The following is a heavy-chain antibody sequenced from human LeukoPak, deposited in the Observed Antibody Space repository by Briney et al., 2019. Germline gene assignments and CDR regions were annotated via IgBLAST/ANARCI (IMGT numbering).Heavy chain of an antibody. V-gene: IGHV3-23*01. Sequence: GGSLRLSCAASGFTFSTYAMSWVRQAPGKGLQWVSAISGSGVSTYYADSVKGRFTISRDNSKNTLYLQVNSLRAEDTAIYYCAKDRDGYNVHWGQGTLVTVSS. J-gene: IGHJ4*02. CDR3: AKDRDGYNVH. CDR2: ISGSGVST. CDR1: GFTFSTYA. D-gene: IGHD5-24*01.